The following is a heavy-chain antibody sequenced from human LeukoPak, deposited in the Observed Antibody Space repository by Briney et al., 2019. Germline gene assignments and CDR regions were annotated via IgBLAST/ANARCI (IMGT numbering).Heavy chain of an antibody. CDR2: INSDASRQ. Sequence: GGSLRLSCAASRFTFSDYWMTWVRQAPGKGLEWVSRINSDASRQNYADSVKGRFTISGDNDKNILYLKMKSLRVEDTALYYCARETREAGSGDHQTDSFDVWGQGTMVSVSS. CDR3: ARETREAGSGDHQTDSFDV. V-gene: IGHV3-74*01. J-gene: IGHJ3*01. CDR1: RFTFSDYW. D-gene: IGHD2-15*01.